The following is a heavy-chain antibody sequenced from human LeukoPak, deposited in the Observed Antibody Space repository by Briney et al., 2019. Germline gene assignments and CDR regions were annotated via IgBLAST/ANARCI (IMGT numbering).Heavy chain of an antibody. CDR2: ISSSSSYI. CDR1: GFTFSSYS. D-gene: IGHD2-2*01. CDR3: ARDNSGGPVPAAPSFDY. J-gene: IGHJ4*02. Sequence: GGSLRLSCAASGFTFSSYSMNWVRQAPGKGLEWVSPISSSSSYIYYADSVKGRFTISRDNAKNSLYLQMNSLRAEDTAVYYCARDNSGGPVPAAPSFDYWGQGTLVTVSS. V-gene: IGHV3-21*01.